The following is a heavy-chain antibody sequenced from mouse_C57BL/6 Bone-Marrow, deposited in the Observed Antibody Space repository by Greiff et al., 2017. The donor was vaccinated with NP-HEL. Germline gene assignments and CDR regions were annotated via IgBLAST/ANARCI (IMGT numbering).Heavy chain of an antibody. Sequence: EVQLVESGGGLVKPGGSLKLSCAASGFTFSSYAMSWVRQTPEKRLEWVATISDGGSYTYYPDNVKGRFTISRDNAKNNLYLQMSHLKSEDTAMYYCARDGVEPQYHYGAWFAYWGQGTLVTVSA. V-gene: IGHV5-4*01. CDR3: ARDGVEPQYHYGAWFAY. J-gene: IGHJ3*01. CDR2: ISDGGSYT. CDR1: GFTFSSYA. D-gene: IGHD1-2*01.